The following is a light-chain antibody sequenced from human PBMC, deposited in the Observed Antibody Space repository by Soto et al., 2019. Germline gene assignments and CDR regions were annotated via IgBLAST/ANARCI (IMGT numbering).Light chain of an antibody. CDR3: SSYTTSSTL. V-gene: IGLV2-14*01. J-gene: IGLJ1*01. Sequence: QSVLTQPASVSGSPGQSITISCTGTSSDVGGYNYVSWYQQHPGKAPKLMIYEVSNRPSGVSNRFSGAKSGNTASLTISGLQADDDADYYCSSYTTSSTLFGTGTKVTVL. CDR1: SSDVGGYNY. CDR2: EVS.